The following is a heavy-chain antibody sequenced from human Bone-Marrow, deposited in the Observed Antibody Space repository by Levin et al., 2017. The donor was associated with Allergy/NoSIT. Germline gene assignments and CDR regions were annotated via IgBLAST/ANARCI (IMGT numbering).Heavy chain of an antibody. CDR2: IYHSGIT. V-gene: IGHV4-30-2*01. CDR1: GGSISSGGYS. CDR3: ASFKGGVYGEDWYFDL. J-gene: IGHJ2*01. Sequence: KSSETLSLTCAVSGGSISSGGYSWSWIRQPPGKGLEWIGHIYHSGITYYNPSLKSRVAISVDRSMNEFSLKLTSVSAADTAVYYCASFKGGVYGEDWYFDLWGPGTLVTVSS. D-gene: IGHD5/OR15-5a*01.